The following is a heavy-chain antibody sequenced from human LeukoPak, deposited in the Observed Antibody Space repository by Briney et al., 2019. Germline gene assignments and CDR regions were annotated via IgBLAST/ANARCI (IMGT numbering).Heavy chain of an antibody. Sequence: SETLSLTCAGYGGSFSGYYWSWIRQPPGKGLEWIGEINHSGSTKYNPSLKSRVTISVDTSKNQFSLKLSSVTAADTAVYYCARLRDIVVVPAAKEQGFDYWGQGTLVTVSS. D-gene: IGHD2-2*01. CDR1: GGSFSGYY. V-gene: IGHV4-34*01. J-gene: IGHJ4*02. CDR2: INHSGST. CDR3: ARLRDIVVVPAAKEQGFDY.